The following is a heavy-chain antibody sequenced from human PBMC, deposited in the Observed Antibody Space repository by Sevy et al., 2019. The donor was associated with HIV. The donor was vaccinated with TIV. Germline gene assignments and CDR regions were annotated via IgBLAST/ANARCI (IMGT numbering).Heavy chain of an antibody. V-gene: IGHV3-48*03. CDR1: GFQFSSYE. Sequence: GGSLRLSCAASGFQFSSYEMNWVRQAPGKGLEWVSYISSTGRVIHYADSVRGRFTISRDNAKNSLFLQMNSLRADDTAFYYCARDYYGSGSFEFDSWGQGALVTVSS. J-gene: IGHJ4*02. CDR3: ARDYYGSGSFEFDS. CDR2: ISSTGRVI. D-gene: IGHD3-10*01.